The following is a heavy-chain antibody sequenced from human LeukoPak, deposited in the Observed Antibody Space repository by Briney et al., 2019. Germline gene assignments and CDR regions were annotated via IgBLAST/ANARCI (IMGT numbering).Heavy chain of an antibody. D-gene: IGHD6-25*01. CDR2: IYYSGST. Sequence: SETLSLTCTVSGGSISSYYWIWIRQPPGKGLEWIGYIYYSGSTNYNPSLKSRVTISVDTSKNQFSLKLTSVTAADTAVYYCARAGGIRTAALDLDYWGQGTLVTVSA. J-gene: IGHJ4*02. V-gene: IGHV4-59*01. CDR1: GGSISSYY. CDR3: ARAGGIRTAALDLDY.